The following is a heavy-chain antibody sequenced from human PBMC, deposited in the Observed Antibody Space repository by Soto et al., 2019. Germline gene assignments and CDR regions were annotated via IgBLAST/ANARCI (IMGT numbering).Heavy chain of an antibody. V-gene: IGHV3-30*18. J-gene: IGHJ6*02. CDR3: AKTYYDFWSGYAASYYYGMDI. CDR1: GFTFSSYG. CDR2: ISYDGNNK. D-gene: IGHD3-3*01. Sequence: GGSLRLSCAASGFTFSSYGMHWVRQAPGKGLEWVAVISYDGNNKYHADSVKGRFTISRDNSKNTLYLYMKSLRPEDTAVYYCAKTYYDFWSGYAASYYYGMDIWGQGTTVTVSS.